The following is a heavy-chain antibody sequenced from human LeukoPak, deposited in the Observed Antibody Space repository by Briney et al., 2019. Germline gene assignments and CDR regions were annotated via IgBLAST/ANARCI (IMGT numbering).Heavy chain of an antibody. J-gene: IGHJ4*02. V-gene: IGHV3-7*03. CDR3: AAFTDTGY. CDR1: GFTFSNYW. CDR2: IRQDGSEK. D-gene: IGHD1-14*01. Sequence: GGSLRLSCAASGFTFSNYWMTWVRQAPGKGLEWVANIRQDGSEKYYVASVKGRFTISRDNAKNSLYLQMNSLRAEDTARYYCAAFTDTGYWGQGTLVTVSS.